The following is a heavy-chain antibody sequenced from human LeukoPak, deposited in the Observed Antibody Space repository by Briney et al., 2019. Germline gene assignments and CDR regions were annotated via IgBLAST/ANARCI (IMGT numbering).Heavy chain of an antibody. D-gene: IGHD3-22*01. J-gene: IGHJ4*02. CDR2: ISGSGGST. Sequence: GGSLRFSCAASGFTFSSYAMSWVRQAPGKGLEWVSAISGSGGSTYYADSVKGRFTISRDNSKNTLYLQTNSLRAEDTAVYYCAEPEGGYYDIRPDWGQGTLVTVSS. CDR3: AEPEGGYYDIRPD. CDR1: GFTFSSYA. V-gene: IGHV3-23*01.